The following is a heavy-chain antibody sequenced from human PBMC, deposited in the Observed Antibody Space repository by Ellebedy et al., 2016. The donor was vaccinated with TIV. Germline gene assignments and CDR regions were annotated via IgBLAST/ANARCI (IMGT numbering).Heavy chain of an antibody. J-gene: IGHJ4*02. CDR2: INHSGST. CDR3: ATLAAAESEASFNFDY. V-gene: IGHV4-34*01. Sequence: SETLSLXXAVYGGSFSGYYWSWIRQPPGKGLEWIGEINHSGSTNYNPSLKSRVTISVDTSKNQFSLKLSSVTAADTAVYYCATLAAAESEASFNFDYWGQGTLVTVSS. D-gene: IGHD6-13*01. CDR1: GGSFSGYY.